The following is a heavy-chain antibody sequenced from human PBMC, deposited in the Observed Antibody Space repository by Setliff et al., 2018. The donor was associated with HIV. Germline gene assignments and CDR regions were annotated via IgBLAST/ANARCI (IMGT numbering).Heavy chain of an antibody. Sequence: ASVKVSCKASGGTFSIYAIHWVRQAPGQRLEWMGYINAGDDNTRYSEKFQGRVTLTRDTSANTAYMELSSLRSEDTAVYYCARGGVYYYDSSGWSMDYWGQGTLVTVSS. D-gene: IGHD3-22*01. CDR1: GGTFSIYA. CDR2: INAGDDNT. CDR3: ARGGVYYYDSSGWSMDY. J-gene: IGHJ4*02. V-gene: IGHV1-3*01.